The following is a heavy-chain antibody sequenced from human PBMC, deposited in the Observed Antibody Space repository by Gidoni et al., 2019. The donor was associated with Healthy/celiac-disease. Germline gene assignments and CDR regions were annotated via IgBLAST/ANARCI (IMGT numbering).Heavy chain of an antibody. CDR3: AKDEYYDFWSGYSSFDY. Sequence: EVQLLESGGGLVQPGGSLRLSCAASGFTFSSYAMSWVRQAPGKGLEWVSAISGSGGSTYYADSVKGRFTISRDNSKNTLYLQMNSLRAEDTAVYYCAKDEYYDFWSGYSSFDYWGQGTLVTVSS. CDR1: GFTFSSYA. J-gene: IGHJ4*02. CDR2: ISGSGGST. D-gene: IGHD3-3*01. V-gene: IGHV3-23*01.